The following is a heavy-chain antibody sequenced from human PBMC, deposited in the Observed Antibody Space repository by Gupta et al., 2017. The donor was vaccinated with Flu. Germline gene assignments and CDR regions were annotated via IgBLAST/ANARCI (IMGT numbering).Heavy chain of an antibody. CDR2: ISAAGGSV. V-gene: IGHV3-23*01. J-gene: IGHJ4*02. CDR3: ARSPQWAQSRQGAPPDY. D-gene: IGHD5-12*01. CDR1: GFSFGRFA. Sequence: EVQLLESGGGLVPTGGSLKISCAASGFSFGRFAMSWVRLVPGKGLEWVSSISAAGGSVFYSDSTKGRFSISRDNSENTLDLEMHNLRASDTAVYYCARSPQWAQSRQGAPPDYWGQLTLVTVTS.